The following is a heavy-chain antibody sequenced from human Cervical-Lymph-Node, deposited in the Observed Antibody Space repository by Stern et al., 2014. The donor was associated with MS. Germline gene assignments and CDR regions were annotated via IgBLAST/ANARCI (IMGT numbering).Heavy chain of an antibody. Sequence: VQLVESGAEVKKPGSSVKVSCKASGGTFSNYAISWVRQAPGQGLEWMGGIIPIFGTAAYAQKFQGRVTITAEGSPSTAYMELSSLRSEDTAVYYCAGGGGGRISMTTAVLYGMDVWGQGTTVTVSS. CDR2: IIPIFGTA. CDR1: GGTFSNYA. CDR3: AGGGGGRISMTTAVLYGMDV. D-gene: IGHD3-22*01. J-gene: IGHJ6*02. V-gene: IGHV1-69*01.